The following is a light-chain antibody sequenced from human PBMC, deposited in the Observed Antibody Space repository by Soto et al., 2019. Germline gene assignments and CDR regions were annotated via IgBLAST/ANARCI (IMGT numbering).Light chain of an antibody. CDR1: QSVSSSY. J-gene: IGKJ1*01. V-gene: IGKV3-20*01. CDR2: GTS. CDR3: QQYGSSSWT. Sequence: EIGLTQSPGTLSLSPGERATLSCRASQSVSSSYLAWYQQKPGQAPRLLIYGTSSRATAIPDRFSGSGSGTDFTLTISRLEPEDFAVYYCQQYGSSSWTFGQGTKVDNK.